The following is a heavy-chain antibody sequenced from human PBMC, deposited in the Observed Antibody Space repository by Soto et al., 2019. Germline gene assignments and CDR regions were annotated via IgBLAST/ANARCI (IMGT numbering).Heavy chain of an antibody. CDR3: ARRYAPRYSSGNNHFDL. CDR2: INHSGSA. V-gene: IGHV4-39*01. Sequence: QLPLQESGPGLVKPSETLSLTCNVSAGSIFTHGFYWGWIRQPPGQGLEWIGTINHSGSAYYNPSLKSRVTISVDTSKSQFSLTLNSVTAADTAVYYCARRYAPRYSSGNNHFDLWGQGTLVTVSS. CDR1: AGSIFTHGFY. D-gene: IGHD6-19*01. J-gene: IGHJ4*02.